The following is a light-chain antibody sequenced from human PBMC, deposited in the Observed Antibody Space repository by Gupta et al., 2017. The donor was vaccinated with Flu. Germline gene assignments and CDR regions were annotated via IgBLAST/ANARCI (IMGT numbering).Light chain of an antibody. J-gene: IGLJ3*02. CDR3: GTWDGSLSVWV. V-gene: IGLV1-51*02. Sequence: QSALTQPPSASAAPGQTVTFSCSGSSSTVGNNYVSWFQQLPGTAPKLLIFEDNKRPSGIPDRFSGSKSGTSATLGITGLQTGDEADYYCGTWDGSLSVWVFGGGTKLTVL. CDR2: EDN. CDR1: SSTVGNNY.